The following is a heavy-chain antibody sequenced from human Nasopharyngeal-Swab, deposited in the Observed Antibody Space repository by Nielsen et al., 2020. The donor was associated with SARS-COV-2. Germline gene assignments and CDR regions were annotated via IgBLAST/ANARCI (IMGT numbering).Heavy chain of an antibody. CDR1: GFTFSSYV. J-gene: IGHJ4*02. D-gene: IGHD2-21*01. Sequence: GGSLRLSCAASGFTFSSYVMRWVRQAPGKGLEWLSPIRASAGSTYYADSVKGRFTISRDNSKNTLYVQMNSLRGEDTAVYYCVKGPPAVIHYFDYWGQGTLVTVSS. V-gene: IGHV3-23*01. CDR2: IRASAGST. CDR3: VKGPPAVIHYFDY.